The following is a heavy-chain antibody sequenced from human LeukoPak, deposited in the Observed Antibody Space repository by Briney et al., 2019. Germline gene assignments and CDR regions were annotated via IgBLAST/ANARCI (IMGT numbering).Heavy chain of an antibody. CDR1: GDSISRGTYY. V-gene: IGHV4-61*02. J-gene: IGHJ4*02. CDR3: ARDSYFYDVSHDKAEDF. D-gene: IGHD3-22*01. Sequence: SETLSLTCTVTGDSISRGTYYWTWVRQPAGKGLEWIGRVFRSGSTYYNPSLKSRVTISIDTSNNQFSLHLRSVTAADTAVYYCARDSYFYDVSHDKAEDFWGQGTLVTVSS. CDR2: VFRSGST.